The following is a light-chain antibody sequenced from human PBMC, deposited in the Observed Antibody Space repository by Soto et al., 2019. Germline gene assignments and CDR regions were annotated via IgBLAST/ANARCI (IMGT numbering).Light chain of an antibody. CDR1: QDISTY. V-gene: IGKV1-33*01. J-gene: IGKJ4*01. Sequence: DIQMTQSPSSLSASVGDRVTITSQASQDISTYLNWFQQKPGKAPKLLIYDASNLETGVPSRFSGSGSGTDLTFAISSLQPEDSATYYCQQYDTLHLTFAGGTTVAIK. CDR2: DAS. CDR3: QQYDTLHLT.